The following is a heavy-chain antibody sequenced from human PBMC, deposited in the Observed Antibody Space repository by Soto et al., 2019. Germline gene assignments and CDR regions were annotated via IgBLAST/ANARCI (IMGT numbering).Heavy chain of an antibody. J-gene: IGHJ5*02. D-gene: IGHD3-10*01. Sequence: SVKVSCKASGGTFSSYAISWVRQAPGQGLEWMGGIIPIFGTANYAQKFQGRVTITADESTSTAYMELSSLRSEDTAVYYCASSLTIADWNWFDPWGQGTLVTVSS. CDR1: GGTFSSYA. CDR2: IIPIFGTA. CDR3: ASSLTIADWNWFDP. V-gene: IGHV1-69*13.